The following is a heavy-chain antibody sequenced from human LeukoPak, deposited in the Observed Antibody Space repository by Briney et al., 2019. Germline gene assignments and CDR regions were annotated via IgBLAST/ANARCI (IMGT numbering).Heavy chain of an antibody. CDR3: AKSIDFTGYSSWDY. Sequence: GGSLRLSCAASGFTFSNFAMSWVRQAPGKGLEWVSGISGSGIRTFSADSVKGRFTISRDNSKNTLYLQIHSLRAEDTAVYYCAKSIDFTGYSSWDYWGRGTLVTVSS. CDR2: ISGSGIRT. D-gene: IGHD3-9*01. J-gene: IGHJ4*02. CDR1: GFTFSNFA. V-gene: IGHV3-23*01.